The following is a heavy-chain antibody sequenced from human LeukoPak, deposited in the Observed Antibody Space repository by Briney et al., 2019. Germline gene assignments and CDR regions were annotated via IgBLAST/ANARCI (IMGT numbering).Heavy chain of an antibody. CDR1: GGSISSYY. Sequence: SETLSLTFTVSGGSISSYYWSWIRQPPGKGLEWIGYIYYSGSTNYNPSLKSRVTISVDTSKNQFSLKLSSVTAADTAVYYCASSVSGYPGDYFDYWGQGTLVTVSS. J-gene: IGHJ4*02. CDR3: ASSVSGYPGDYFDY. V-gene: IGHV4-59*08. D-gene: IGHD5-12*01. CDR2: IYYSGST.